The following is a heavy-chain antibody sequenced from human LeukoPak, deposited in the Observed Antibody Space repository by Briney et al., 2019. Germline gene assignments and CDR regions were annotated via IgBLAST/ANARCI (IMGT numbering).Heavy chain of an antibody. D-gene: IGHD3-16*01. CDR2: INHSGST. Sequence: PSETLSLTCAVYGGSFSGYYWSWIRQPPGKGLEWIGEINHSGSTNYNPSLKSRVTISVDTSKNQFSLKLRSVTAADTAVYYCARDVYTGVGYWGQGTLVTVSS. CDR1: GGSFSGYY. J-gene: IGHJ4*02. CDR3: ARDVYTGVGY. V-gene: IGHV4-34*01.